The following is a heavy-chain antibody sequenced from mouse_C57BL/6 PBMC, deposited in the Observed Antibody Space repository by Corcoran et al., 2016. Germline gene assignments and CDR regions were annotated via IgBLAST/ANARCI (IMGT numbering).Heavy chain of an antibody. V-gene: IGHV1-26*01. Sequence: EVQLQQSGPELVKPGASVKISCKASGYTFTDYYMNWVKQSHGKSLEWLGDINPNNGGTSYNQKFKGKATLTVDKSSSTAYMELRSLTSEDSAVYYCASSYWYFDVWGTGTTVTVSS. J-gene: IGHJ1*03. CDR2: INPNNGGT. CDR1: GYTFTDYY. CDR3: ASSYWYFDV.